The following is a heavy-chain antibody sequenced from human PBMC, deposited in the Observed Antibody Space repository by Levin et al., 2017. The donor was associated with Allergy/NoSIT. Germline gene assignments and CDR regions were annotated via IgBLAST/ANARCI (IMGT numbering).Heavy chain of an antibody. D-gene: IGHD1-26*01. J-gene: IGHJ3*01. Sequence: GESLKISCAASGFIFSNYGMNWVRQAPGKGLEWVSVIWFDGGKSDYAESVKGRFTISRDNSKNMLYLQMNNLSVEDTAVYHCATFAGRNAFDLWGQGTMVTVSS. CDR2: IWFDGGKS. V-gene: IGHV3-33*01. CDR1: GFIFSNYG. CDR3: ATFAGRNAFDL.